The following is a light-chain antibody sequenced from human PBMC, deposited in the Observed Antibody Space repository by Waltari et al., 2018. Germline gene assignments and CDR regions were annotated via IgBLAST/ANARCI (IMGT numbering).Light chain of an antibody. CDR1: QSIVNW. V-gene: IGKV1-12*01. CDR3: HQAFVEVS. Sequence: DIQITQSPSSVSASVGDRVTITCRASQSIVNWLAWYQQRPGKAPKLLIYGASNLQGGVPSRFSGSGSGTDFTLTINNLQPEDFATYYCHQAFVEVSFAGGTRVEIK. J-gene: IGKJ4*01. CDR2: GAS.